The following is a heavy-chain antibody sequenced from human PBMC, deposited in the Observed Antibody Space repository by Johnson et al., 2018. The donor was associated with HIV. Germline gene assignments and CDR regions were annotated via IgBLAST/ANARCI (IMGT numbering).Heavy chain of an antibody. CDR2: IWYDGSNK. CDR1: GFTFSSYG. CDR3: AKDQIPAAASRAFDI. J-gene: IGHJ3*02. V-gene: IGHV3-30*02. Sequence: QVQLVESGGGVVQPGGSLRLSCAASGFTFSSYGMHWVRQAPGKGLEWVALIWYDGSNKYYADSVKGRFTISRDNSKNTLYLQMNSLRAEDTAVYYCAKDQIPAAASRAFDIWGQGTMVTVSS. D-gene: IGHD6-13*01.